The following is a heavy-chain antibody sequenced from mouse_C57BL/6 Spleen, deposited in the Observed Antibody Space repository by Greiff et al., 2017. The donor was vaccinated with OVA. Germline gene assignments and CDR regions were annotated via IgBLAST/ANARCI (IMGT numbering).Heavy chain of an antibody. CDR1: GYTFTSYW. CDR2: IDPSDSYT. V-gene: IGHV1-69*01. J-gene: IGHJ3*01. D-gene: IGHD2-5*01. CDR3: ATNPYYSNCDPYAY. Sequence: QVQLQQPGAELVMPGASVKLSCKASGYTFTSYWMHWVKQRPGQGLEWIGEIDPSDSYTNYNQKFKGKSTLTVDKSSSTAYMQLSSLTSEDSAVYDCATNPYYSNCDPYAYWGQGTLVTVSA.